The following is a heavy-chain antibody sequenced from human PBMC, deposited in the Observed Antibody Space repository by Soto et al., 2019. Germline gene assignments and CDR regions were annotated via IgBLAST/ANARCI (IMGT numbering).Heavy chain of an antibody. D-gene: IGHD3-22*01. CDR3: AIRASYYDSSGYFDY. Sequence: GSLTLGRAASEFSFSLSCTHWVRQAPGKGLVWVSRINSDGSSTSYADSVKGRFTISRDNAKNTLYLQMNSLRAEDTAVYYCAIRASYYDSSGYFDYWGQGT. J-gene: IGHJ4*02. CDR2: INSDGSST. V-gene: IGHV3-74*01. CDR1: EFSFSLSC.